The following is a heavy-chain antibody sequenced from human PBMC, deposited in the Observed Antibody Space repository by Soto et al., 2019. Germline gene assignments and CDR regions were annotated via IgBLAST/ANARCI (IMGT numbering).Heavy chain of an antibody. Sequence: QVQMVQSGAEVKKPGSSVTLSCKASGGTFSSYAISWVRQAPGQGLEWMGGIIPIFGTANYAQKFQGRVTSTADESTSTAYMELSSLRSEDTAVYYCARYGDYHDFYYDGMDVWGQGTTVTVSS. V-gene: IGHV1-69*01. J-gene: IGHJ6*02. D-gene: IGHD4-17*01. CDR1: GGTFSSYA. CDR3: ARYGDYHDFYYDGMDV. CDR2: IIPIFGTA.